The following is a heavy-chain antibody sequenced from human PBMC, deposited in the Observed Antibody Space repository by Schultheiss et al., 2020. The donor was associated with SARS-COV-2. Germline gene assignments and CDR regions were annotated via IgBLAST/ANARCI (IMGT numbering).Heavy chain of an antibody. J-gene: IGHJ4*02. CDR1: GFTFSSYD. CDR2: ISSNGGST. Sequence: GGSLRLSCSASGFTFSSYDMHWVRQAPGKGLEYVSAISSNGGSTYYADSVKGRFTISRDNSKNTLYLQMNSLRAEDTAVYYCAREGPDYGDYLSDYWGQGTLVTVSS. V-gene: IGHV3-64*04. CDR3: AREGPDYGDYLSDY. D-gene: IGHD4-17*01.